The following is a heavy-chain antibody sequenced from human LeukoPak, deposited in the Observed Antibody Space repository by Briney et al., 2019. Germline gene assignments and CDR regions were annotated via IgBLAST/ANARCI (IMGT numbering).Heavy chain of an antibody. Sequence: SETLSLTCAVSGGSLSGSYCTWVRQSPGEGLEWIGEINHSGRTNYNPSLQSRVTISLDTTRSQFSLILRSVTAADTAVYYCARDPCSSINCPLRFWGQGTLVTVSS. CDR1: GGSLSGSY. V-gene: IGHV4-34*01. J-gene: IGHJ4*02. CDR3: ARDPCSSINCPLRF. D-gene: IGHD2-2*01. CDR2: INHSGRT.